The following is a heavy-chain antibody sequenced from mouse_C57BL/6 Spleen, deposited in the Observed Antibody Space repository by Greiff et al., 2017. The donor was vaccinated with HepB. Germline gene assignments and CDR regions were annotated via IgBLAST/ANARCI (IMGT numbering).Heavy chain of an antibody. V-gene: IGHV5-17*01. CDR1: GFTFSDYG. CDR3: ARTGDSWYFDV. CDR2: ISSGSSTI. Sequence: DVMLVESGGGLVKPGGSLKLSCAASGFTFSDYGMHWVRQAPEKGLEWVAYISSGSSTIYYADTVKGRFTISRDNAKNTLFLQMTSLRSEDTAMYYCARTGDSWYFDVWGTGTTVTVSS. J-gene: IGHJ1*03.